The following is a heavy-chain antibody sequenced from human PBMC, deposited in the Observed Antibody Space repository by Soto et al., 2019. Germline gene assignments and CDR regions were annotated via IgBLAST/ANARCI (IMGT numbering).Heavy chain of an antibody. CDR2: IYDSGST. CDR3: ARGQTQFWNYFAY. CDR1: GDSISTNY. V-gene: IGHV4-59*01. Sequence: SETLSLTCTVSGDSISTNYWTWIRQSPGKGLEWIGYIYDSGSTNYNPSLKSRVTISADKSKNQFSLNLSSVTAADTAVYYCARGQTQFWNYFAYWGQGTQVTVSS. D-gene: IGHD3-3*01. J-gene: IGHJ4*02.